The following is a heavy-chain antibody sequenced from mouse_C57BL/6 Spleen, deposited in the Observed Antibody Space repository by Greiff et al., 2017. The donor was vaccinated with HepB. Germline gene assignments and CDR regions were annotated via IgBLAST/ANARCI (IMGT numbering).Heavy chain of an antibody. V-gene: IGHV1-82*01. J-gene: IGHJ1*03. Sequence: LQESGPELVKPGASVKISCKASGYAFSSSWMNWVKQRPGKGLEWIGRIYPGDGDTNYNGKFKGKATLTADKSSSTAYMQLSSLTSEDSAVYFCARWKYYGSSSYWYFDVWGTGTTVTVSS. CDR3: ARWKYYGSSSYWYFDV. CDR2: IYPGDGDT. D-gene: IGHD1-1*01. CDR1: GYAFSSSW.